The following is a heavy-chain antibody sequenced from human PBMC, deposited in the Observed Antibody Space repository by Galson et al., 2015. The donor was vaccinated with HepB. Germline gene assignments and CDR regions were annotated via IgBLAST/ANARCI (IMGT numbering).Heavy chain of an antibody. Sequence: SLRLSCAASGFTFSSYAMSWVRQAPGKGLEWVSAISGSGGSTYYADSVKGRFTISRDNSKNTLYLQMNSLRAEDTAVYYCAKDLDPLGRRVIINAFDIWGQGTMVTVSS. V-gene: IGHV3-23*01. J-gene: IGHJ3*02. CDR2: ISGSGGST. CDR1: GFTFSSYA. D-gene: IGHD3-3*01. CDR3: AKDLDPLGRRVIINAFDI.